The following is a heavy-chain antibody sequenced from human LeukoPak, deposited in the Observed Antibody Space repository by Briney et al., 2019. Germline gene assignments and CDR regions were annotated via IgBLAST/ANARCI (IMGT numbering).Heavy chain of an antibody. D-gene: IGHD2-21*02. V-gene: IGHV1-69*13. Sequence: EASVKVSCKASGYIFSTYAIHWVRQAPGQGLEWMGGIIPIFGTANYAQKFQGRVTITADESTSTAYMELSNLRSEDTAVYYCASTYCGGNCYPHRYYYYGMDVWGQGTTVTVSS. CDR1: GYIFSTYA. CDR2: IIPIFGTA. J-gene: IGHJ6*02. CDR3: ASTYCGGNCYPHRYYYYGMDV.